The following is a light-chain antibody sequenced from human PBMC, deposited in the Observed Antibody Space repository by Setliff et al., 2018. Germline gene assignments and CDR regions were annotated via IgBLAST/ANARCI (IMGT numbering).Light chain of an antibody. Sequence: QSALTQPPSASGSPRQSVTISCTGTSSDIGGYNYVSWYQQHPGKAPKLMIYEVNKRPSGVPDRFSGSKSGNTASLTVSGLQAEDEADYYCSSYAGSRNFYVFGTGTKVTVL. CDR2: EVN. CDR3: SSYAGSRNFYV. CDR1: SSDIGGYNY. J-gene: IGLJ1*01. V-gene: IGLV2-8*01.